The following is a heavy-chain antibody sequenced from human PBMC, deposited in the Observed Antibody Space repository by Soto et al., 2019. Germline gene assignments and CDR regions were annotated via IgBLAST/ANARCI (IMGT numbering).Heavy chain of an antibody. Sequence: SLRLSCAASGFTFSSYAMHWVRQAPGKGLEWVAVISYDGSNKYYADSVKGRFTISRDNSKNTLYLQMNSLRAEDTAVYYCARDPTPYDSSGFDYWGQGTLVTVSS. CDR1: GFTFSSYA. V-gene: IGHV3-30-3*01. CDR3: ARDPTPYDSSGFDY. CDR2: ISYDGSNK. J-gene: IGHJ4*02. D-gene: IGHD3-22*01.